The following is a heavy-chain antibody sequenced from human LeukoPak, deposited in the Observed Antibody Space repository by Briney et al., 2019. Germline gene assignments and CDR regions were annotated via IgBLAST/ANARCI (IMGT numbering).Heavy chain of an antibody. CDR2: IGSAGYT. CDR3: AGATDSDAFDT. V-gene: IGHV3-13*01. Sequence: GSLRLSCEVSGFTFDNNDMHWVRQTTGKGLEWVSAIGSAGYTYYADSVRGRFTITRDNAKQSLYLQMNSLRAEDTALYYCAGATDSDAFDTWGQGTMVTVSS. J-gene: IGHJ3*02. CDR1: GFTFDNND. D-gene: IGHD3/OR15-3a*01.